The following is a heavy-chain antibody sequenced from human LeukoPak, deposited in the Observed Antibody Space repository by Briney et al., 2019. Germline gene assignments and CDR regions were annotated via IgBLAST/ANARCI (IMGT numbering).Heavy chain of an antibody. CDR3: AKDERNWNYNLASQTYD. CDR2: ISGSGVST. J-gene: IGHJ4*02. CDR1: GFTFISYA. V-gene: IGHV3-23*01. D-gene: IGHD1-7*01. Sequence: PGGSLRLSCAASGFTFISYAMSRVRQAPGKGLEWVSAISGSGVSTYYADSVKGRFTVSRDNSKNTLYLQMSSLRAEDTAVYYCAKDERNWNYNLASQTYDWGQGTLVTVSS.